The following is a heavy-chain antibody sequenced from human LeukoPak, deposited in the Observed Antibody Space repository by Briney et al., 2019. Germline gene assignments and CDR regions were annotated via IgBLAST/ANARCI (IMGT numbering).Heavy chain of an antibody. CDR1: GYTFTDYY. CDR2: INPNSGGT. D-gene: IGHD2-2*03. Sequence: ASVKVSCKASGYTFTDYYMNWVRPAPGQGLEWMGWINPNSGGTNYAQKFQGRVTMTRDTSITTAYMEVSSLRSDDRAMYYCTRALGSDYWGQGTLVTVSS. J-gene: IGHJ4*02. V-gene: IGHV1-2*02. CDR3: TRALGSDY.